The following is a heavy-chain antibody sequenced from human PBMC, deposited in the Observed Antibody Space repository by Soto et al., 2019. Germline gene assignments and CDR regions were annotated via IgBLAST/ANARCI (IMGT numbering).Heavy chain of an antibody. CDR1: GFMFSSYG. V-gene: IGHV3-33*01. J-gene: IGHJ6*04. CDR2: IWYDGRQK. D-gene: IGHD3-3*01. CDR3: ARDPRADGGSRYYDYHCMDV. Sequence: VESGGGVVQPGGSLRLSCAASGFMFSSYGMHWVRQAPGKGLEWVAVIWYDGRQKEYVDSVKGRLTISRDNSKNTLYLEMNSVTVEDTGVYYCARDPRADGGSRYYDYHCMDVWGKGTMVTVSS.